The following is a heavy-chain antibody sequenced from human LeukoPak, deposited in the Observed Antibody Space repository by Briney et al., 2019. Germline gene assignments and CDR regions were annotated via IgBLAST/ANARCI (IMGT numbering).Heavy chain of an antibody. J-gene: IGHJ4*02. CDR3: AKWGPYDILTGRIN. CDR1: GFTFSSYW. V-gene: IGHV3-7*03. Sequence: PGGSLRLSCAASGFTFSSYWMSWVRQAPGKGLEWVANIKQDGSEKYYVGSVKGRFTISRDNAKNSLYLQMNSLRAEDTAVYYCAKWGPYDILTGRINWGQGTLVTVSS. CDR2: IKQDGSEK. D-gene: IGHD3-9*01.